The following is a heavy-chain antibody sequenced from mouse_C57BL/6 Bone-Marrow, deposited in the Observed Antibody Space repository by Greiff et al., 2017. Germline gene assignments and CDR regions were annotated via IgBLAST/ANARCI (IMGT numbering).Heavy chain of an antibody. CDR1: GFTFSDAW. CDR3: TSTVVAPYAMDY. CDR2: IRNKANNHAT. Sequence: EVKLVESGGGLVQPGGSMKLSCAASGFTFSDAWMDWVRQSPEKGLEWVAEIRNKANNHATYYAESVKGRFTISRDDSKSSVYLQMNSLRAEDTGIYYCTSTVVAPYAMDYWGQGTSVTVSS. D-gene: IGHD1-1*01. V-gene: IGHV6-6*01. J-gene: IGHJ4*01.